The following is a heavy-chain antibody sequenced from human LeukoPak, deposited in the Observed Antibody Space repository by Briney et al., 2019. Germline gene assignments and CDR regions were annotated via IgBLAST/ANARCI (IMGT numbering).Heavy chain of an antibody. CDR2: IYYSGST. CDR1: GGSISSSSYY. Sequence: SETLSLTCTVSGGSISSSSYYWGWIRQPPGKGLEWIGSIYYSGSTYYNPSLKSRVTISVDKSKNQFSLKLSSVTAADTAVYYCAREWGLVAAAGTAVDAFDIWGQGTMVTVSS. D-gene: IGHD6-13*01. J-gene: IGHJ3*02. CDR3: AREWGLVAAAGTAVDAFDI. V-gene: IGHV4-39*07.